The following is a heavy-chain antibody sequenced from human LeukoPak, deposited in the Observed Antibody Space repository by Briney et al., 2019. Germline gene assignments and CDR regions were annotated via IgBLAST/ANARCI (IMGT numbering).Heavy chain of an antibody. V-gene: IGHV3-7*01. Sequence: GGTLRLSCGASGFTFSWYCMSWVRQAPGKGLEWVANIKQDGSEKYYVNSVKGRFIISGDNAKNSLYLQMNSLRAEDTAVYYCTRDESWGQGTLVTVSS. CDR2: IKQDGSEK. CDR3: TRDES. J-gene: IGHJ5*02. CDR1: GFTFSWYC.